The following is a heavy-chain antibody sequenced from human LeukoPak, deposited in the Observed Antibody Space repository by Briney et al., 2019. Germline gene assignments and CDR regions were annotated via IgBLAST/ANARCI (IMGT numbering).Heavy chain of an antibody. D-gene: IGHD6-13*01. V-gene: IGHV4-59*01. CDR3: ARGYSSSWNYFDY. CDR1: GGSISNYW. CDR2: VFDSGGT. Sequence: KTSETLSLTGSGSGGSISNYWWSWIRQPPGKGLEWIGYVFDSGGTNYNPSLKSRVTISVDTSKKQFSLKLSSVTAADAAVYYCARGYSSSWNYFDYWGQGTLVTVSS. J-gene: IGHJ4*02.